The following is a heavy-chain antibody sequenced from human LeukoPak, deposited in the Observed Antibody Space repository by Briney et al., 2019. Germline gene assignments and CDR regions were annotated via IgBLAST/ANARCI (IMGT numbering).Heavy chain of an antibody. J-gene: IGHJ4*02. CDR1: GYTFTDYY. V-gene: IGHV1-2*06. CDR2: INPNSGGT. Sequence: ASVKVSCKASGYTFTDYYIHWVRQAPGQGLEWMGRINPNSGGTNYAQKFQGRVTMTRDTSISTAYMELRRLRTDDTAVYYCARDFERPDYWGQGTLVTVSS. CDR3: ARDFERPDY.